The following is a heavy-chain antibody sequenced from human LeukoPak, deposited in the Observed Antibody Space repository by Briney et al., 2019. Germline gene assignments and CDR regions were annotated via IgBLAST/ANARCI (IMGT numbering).Heavy chain of an antibody. CDR2: IYHTGST. CDR3: ARDRGGGVDY. CDR1: GGSISSGGYS. D-gene: IGHD2-15*01. V-gene: IGHV4-30-2*01. Sequence: TLSLTCAVSGGSISSGGYSWSWIRQPPGKGLEWIGYIYHTGSTYYNPSLKSRVTISVDRSKNQFSLKLSSVTAADTAVYYCARDRGGGVDYWGQGTLVT. J-gene: IGHJ4*02.